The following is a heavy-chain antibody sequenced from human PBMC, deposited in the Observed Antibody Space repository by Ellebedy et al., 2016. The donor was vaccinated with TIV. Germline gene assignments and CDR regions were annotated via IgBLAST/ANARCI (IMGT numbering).Heavy chain of an antibody. D-gene: IGHD3-10*01. V-gene: IGHV1-2*02. CDR1: GYTFTGYY. Sequence: AASVKVSCNASGYTFTGYYMHWVRQAPGQGLEWMGWINPNSGGTNYAQKFQGRVTLTRDTSISTAYMELSRLRSDDTAVYYCARDLGFGELVYAFDIWGQGTMVTVSS. J-gene: IGHJ3*02. CDR2: INPNSGGT. CDR3: ARDLGFGELVYAFDI.